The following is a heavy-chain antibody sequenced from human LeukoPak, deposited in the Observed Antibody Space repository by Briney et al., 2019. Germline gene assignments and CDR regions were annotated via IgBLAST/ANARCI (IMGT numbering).Heavy chain of an antibody. CDR3: ARALAPYYDFWSGYYGNYYYYYGMDV. CDR2: MNPNSGNT. Sequence: ASVKVSCKASGYTFSSYDINWVRQATGQGLEWMGWMNPNSGNTGYAQKFQGRVTMTRNTSISTAYMELSSLRSEDTAVYYCARALAPYYDFWSGYYGNYYYYYGMDVWGQGTTVTVSS. CDR1: GYTFSSYD. D-gene: IGHD3-3*01. V-gene: IGHV1-8*01. J-gene: IGHJ6*02.